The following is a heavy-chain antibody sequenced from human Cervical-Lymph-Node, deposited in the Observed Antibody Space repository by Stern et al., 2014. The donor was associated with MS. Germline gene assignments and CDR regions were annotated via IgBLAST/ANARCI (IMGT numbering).Heavy chain of an antibody. CDR3: ARQVRGSMYFDF. D-gene: IGHD3-10*01. J-gene: IGHJ4*02. Sequence: QVQLQESGPGLVKPSQTLSLTCAVSGGSITSENYFWSWIRQHPGKGLEWIGYIHYSGGTYHNPSLKSRVTMSVDSSKSQISLRLTSVTAADTAVYYCARQVRGSMYFDFWGQGTLVTVSS. CDR2: IHYSGGT. CDR1: GGSITSENYF. V-gene: IGHV4-31*11.